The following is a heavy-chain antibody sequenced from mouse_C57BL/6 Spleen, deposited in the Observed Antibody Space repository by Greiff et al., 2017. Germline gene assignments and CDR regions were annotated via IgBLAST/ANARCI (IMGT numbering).Heavy chain of an antibody. Sequence: QVQLKQSGAELVRPGASVTLSCKASGYTFTDYEMHWVKQTPVHGLEWIGAIDPETGGTAYNQKFKGKAILTADKSSSTAYMELRSLTSEDSAVYYCTGDLGYWGQGTTLTVSS. CDR3: TGDLGY. J-gene: IGHJ2*01. CDR2: IDPETGGT. CDR1: GYTFTDYE. V-gene: IGHV1-15*01.